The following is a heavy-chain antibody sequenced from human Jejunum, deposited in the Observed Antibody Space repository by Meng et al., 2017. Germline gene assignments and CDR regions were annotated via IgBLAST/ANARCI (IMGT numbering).Heavy chain of an antibody. V-gene: IGHV3-9*01. CDR2: ISWNSNSI. CDR1: GFTLDDYA. D-gene: IGHD3-22*01. J-gene: IGHJ6*02. CDR3: AKGGYYDSSGNYYIDYYYGMDV. Sequence: GGSLRLSCAASGFTLDDYAMHWVRQAPGKGLEWVSGISWNSNSIGYADSVKGRFTISRDNAKNSLYLQMYSLRTEDTALYYCAKGGYYDSSGNYYIDYYYGMDVWGQGNTVNGAS.